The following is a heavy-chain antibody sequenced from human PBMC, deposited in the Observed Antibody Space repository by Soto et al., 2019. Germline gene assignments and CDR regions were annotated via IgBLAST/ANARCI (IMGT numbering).Heavy chain of an antibody. J-gene: IGHJ4*02. CDR1: GYSFTSYW. CDR3: ARLPAYSSGWSFDDY. CDR2: IYPGDSDT. V-gene: IGHV5-51*01. Sequence: PGESLKISCKGSGYSFTSYWIGWVRQMPGKGLEWMGIIYPGDSDTRYSPSFQGQVTISADKSISTAYLQWSSLKASDTAMYYCARLPAYSSGWSFDDYWGQGTLVTVSS. D-gene: IGHD6-19*01.